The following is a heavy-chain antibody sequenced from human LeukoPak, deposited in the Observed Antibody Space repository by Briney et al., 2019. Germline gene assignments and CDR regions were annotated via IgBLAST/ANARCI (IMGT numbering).Heavy chain of an antibody. V-gene: IGHV3-33*01. Sequence: PGGSLRLSCAASGFIFNSYGMHWVRQAPGKGLEWVAVIWYDGSNKYYADSVKGRFTISRDNSKNTLYLQMNSLRAEDKAVYYCARDLLLDYDLKTSYPLRMDVWGQGTTVTVSS. CDR2: IWYDGSNK. D-gene: IGHD3/OR15-3a*01. CDR3: ARDLLLDYDLKTSYPLRMDV. CDR1: GFIFNSYG. J-gene: IGHJ6*02.